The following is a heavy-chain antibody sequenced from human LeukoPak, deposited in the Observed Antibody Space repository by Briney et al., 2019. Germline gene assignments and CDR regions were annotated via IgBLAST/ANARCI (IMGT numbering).Heavy chain of an antibody. CDR1: GGSISSYY. D-gene: IGHD3-9*01. J-gene: IGHJ4*02. Sequence: PSKTLSLTCTVSGGSISSYYWSWIRQPPGKGLEWIGYIYYSGSSNYNPSLKSRVTISVDTSKNQFSLKLSSVTAADTVVYYCARGGWDYDILTGYYRRYFDYWGQGTLVTVSS. CDR2: IYYSGSS. CDR3: ARGGWDYDILTGYYRRYFDY. V-gene: IGHV4-59*01.